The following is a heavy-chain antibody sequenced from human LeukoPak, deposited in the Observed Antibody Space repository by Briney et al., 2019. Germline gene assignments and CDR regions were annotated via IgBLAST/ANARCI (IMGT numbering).Heavy chain of an antibody. CDR1: GFTFSDYY. J-gene: IGHJ3*02. CDR3: ARSPGYDFWSGYYTGISHAFDI. CDR2: ISSSGSTI. D-gene: IGHD3-3*01. V-gene: IGHV3-11*04. Sequence: GGSLRLSCAASGFTFSDYYMSWIRQAPGKGLEWVSYISSSGSTIYYADSVKGRFTISRDNANNSLYLQMNSLRAEDTAVYYCARSPGYDFWSGYYTGISHAFDIWGQGTMVTVSS.